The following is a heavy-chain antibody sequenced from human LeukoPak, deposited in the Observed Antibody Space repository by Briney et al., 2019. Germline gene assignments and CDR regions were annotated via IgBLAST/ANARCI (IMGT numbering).Heavy chain of an antibody. CDR3: ARDGPYSTSATHPP. V-gene: IGHV3-7*03. J-gene: IGHJ5*02. Sequence: GGSLRLSCAASGFTFSSYAMHWVRQAPGKGLEWVANIKQDGSEKYYVGSVKGRFTISRDNAKNSLYLQMDSLRAEDTAVYHCARDGPYSTSATHPPWGQGTLVTVSS. CDR2: IKQDGSEK. CDR1: GFTFSSYA. D-gene: IGHD6-6*01.